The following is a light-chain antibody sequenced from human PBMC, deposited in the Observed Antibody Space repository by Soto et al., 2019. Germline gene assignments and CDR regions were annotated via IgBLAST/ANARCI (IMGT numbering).Light chain of an antibody. V-gene: IGLV2-14*03. CDR3: SSYTTSTTLI. CDR2: DVS. Sequence: QSALTQPASVSGSPGQSITISCTGTSSDVGRYKLVSWYQQHPGKAPKLMIYDVSNRPSGVSNRFSGSKSGNTASLTISGLQAEDEADYYCSSYTTSTTLIFGGGTNVTVL. J-gene: IGLJ2*01. CDR1: SSDVGRYKL.